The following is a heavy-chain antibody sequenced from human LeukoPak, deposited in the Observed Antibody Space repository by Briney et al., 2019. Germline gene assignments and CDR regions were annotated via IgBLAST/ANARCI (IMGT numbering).Heavy chain of an antibody. D-gene: IGHD5-12*01. CDR1: GYTFTNYA. CDR2: ISGGSGST. Sequence: GASVKLSCKASGYTFTNYAIHWIRQAPGQRLEWMGWISGGSGSTKYSQKLQGRVTITRDTSASTAYMELSSLISEDTAVYYCARDYGYSLLFYWGQGTLVSVSS. CDR3: ARDYGYSLLFY. J-gene: IGHJ4*02. V-gene: IGHV1-3*01.